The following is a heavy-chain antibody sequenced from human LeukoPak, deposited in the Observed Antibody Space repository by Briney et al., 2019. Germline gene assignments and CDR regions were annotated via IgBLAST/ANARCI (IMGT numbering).Heavy chain of an antibody. CDR1: GGSISSGRYY. CDR2: IETSGTT. V-gene: IGHV4-61*02. D-gene: IGHD1-26*01. CDR3: ARDPSGSYPNAAGFDY. J-gene: IGHJ4*02. Sequence: PSETLSLTCTVSGGSISSGRYYWSWIRQPAGKGLEWVGRIETSGTTKYNPSLNSRATISVDTSKNQFSLKLDSVTAADTAVYYCARDPSGSYPNAAGFDYWGQGTLVTVSS.